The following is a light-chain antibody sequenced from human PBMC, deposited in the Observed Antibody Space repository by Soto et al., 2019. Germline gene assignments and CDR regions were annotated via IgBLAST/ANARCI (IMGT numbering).Light chain of an antibody. CDR3: SSYAASNNFYFV. J-gene: IGLJ3*02. CDR2: EVT. V-gene: IGLV2-8*01. Sequence: QSVLTRPLSASGSPGQSVTIFCPGTSSDVGGYNYVSWYQQYPGRAPKLMIYEVTKRPSGVPDRFSGSKSGNTASLTVSGLQAEDEADYYCSSYAASNNFYFVFGGGTKVTV. CDR1: SSDVGGYNY.